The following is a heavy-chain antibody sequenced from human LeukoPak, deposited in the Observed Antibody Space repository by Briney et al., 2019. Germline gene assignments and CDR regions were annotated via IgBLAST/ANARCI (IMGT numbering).Heavy chain of an antibody. V-gene: IGHV3-73*01. CDR3: ANNDPFDS. CDR2: IRSKANNYAT. D-gene: IGHD1/OR15-1a*01. CDR1: GFTFSDSA. Sequence: RTGGSLRLSCSASGFTFSDSAMHWVRQASGGRLEWVGRIRSKANNYATIYGASLKGRFIISRDDSKNTAYLQMNSLKTEDTAVYYCANNDPFDSWGQGTLVTVSS. J-gene: IGHJ5*01.